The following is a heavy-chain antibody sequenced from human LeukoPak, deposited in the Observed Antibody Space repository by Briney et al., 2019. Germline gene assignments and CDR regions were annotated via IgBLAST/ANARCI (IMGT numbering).Heavy chain of an antibody. D-gene: IGHD6-13*01. J-gene: IGHJ6*02. CDR2: INPDSGFT. Sequence: ASVKVSCKASGYKFTDDYMHWVRQAPGQGLEFMGWINPDSGFTNYAQKFKGRVTMTRDTSISTAYLEVRSLTSDDTAVYYCASAGIAKRGMDVWGQGTTVTVSS. CDR3: ASAGIAKRGMDV. V-gene: IGHV1-2*02. CDR1: GYKFTDDY.